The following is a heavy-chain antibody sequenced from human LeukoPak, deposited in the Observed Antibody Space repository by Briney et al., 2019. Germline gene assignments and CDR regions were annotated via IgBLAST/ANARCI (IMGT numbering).Heavy chain of an antibody. D-gene: IGHD5-24*01. V-gene: IGHV3-21*01. CDR1: GFTFNNYN. J-gene: IGHJ4*02. CDR3: AKLISPYDY. Sequence: GGSLRLSCATSGFTFNNYNMNWVRQAPGRALEWVSSITSSGTYIFYADSVKGRFTISRDNAKNSLYLQMNSLGPEDTAVYYCAKLISPYDYWGQGTLVLVSS. CDR2: ITSSGTYI.